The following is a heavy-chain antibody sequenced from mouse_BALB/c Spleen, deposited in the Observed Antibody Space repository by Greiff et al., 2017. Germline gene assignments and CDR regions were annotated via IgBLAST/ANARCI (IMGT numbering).Heavy chain of an antibody. CDR3: ARDENWYFDV. Sequence: EVKLVESGGGLVQPGGSRKLSCAASGFTFSSFGMHWVRQAPEKGLEWVAYISSGSSTIYYADTVKGRFTISRDNPKNTLFLQMTSLRSEDTAMYYCARDENWYFDVWGAGTTVTVSS. CDR2: ISSGSSTI. V-gene: IGHV5-17*02. CDR1: GFTFSSFG. J-gene: IGHJ1*01.